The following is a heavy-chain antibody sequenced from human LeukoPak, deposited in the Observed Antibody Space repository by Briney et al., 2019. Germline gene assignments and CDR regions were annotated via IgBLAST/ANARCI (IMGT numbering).Heavy chain of an antibody. D-gene: IGHD2-8*01. V-gene: IGHV3-66*01. Sequence: GGSLRLSCAVSGFTFSSYWMNWVRQAPGRGLECVSLIYADGRTFYADSVKGRFTISRDNSRNTLDLQMGSLRAEDTAVYFCVRSVFSWGQGTRVTVSS. CDR2: IYADGRT. CDR1: GFTFSSYW. CDR3: VRSVFS. J-gene: IGHJ5*02.